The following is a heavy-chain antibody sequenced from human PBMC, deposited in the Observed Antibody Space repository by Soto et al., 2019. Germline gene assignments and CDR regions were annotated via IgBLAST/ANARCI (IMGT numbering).Heavy chain of an antibody. Sequence: SETLSLTCAVSGGSISSSNWWSWVRQPPGKGLEWIGEIYHSGSTNYNPSLKSRVTISVDKSKNQFSLKLSSVTAADTAVYSCAREKYYYDSSGLDYWGQGTLVTVSS. J-gene: IGHJ4*02. V-gene: IGHV4-4*02. D-gene: IGHD3-22*01. CDR3: AREKYYYDSSGLDY. CDR1: GGSISSSNW. CDR2: IYHSGST.